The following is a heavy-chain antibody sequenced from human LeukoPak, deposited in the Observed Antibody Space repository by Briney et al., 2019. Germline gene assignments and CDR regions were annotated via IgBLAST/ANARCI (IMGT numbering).Heavy chain of an antibody. CDR3: ARGVAGPYYYYYMDV. Sequence: ASVKVSCKASGYTFTSYYMHWVRQAPAQGLEWMGIINPSGGSTSYAQKFQGRVTMTRDMSKSTVYMELSRLTSDDTAVYYCARGVAGPYYYYYMDVWGRGTTVTVSS. CDR2: INPSGGST. D-gene: IGHD6-19*01. CDR1: GYTFTSYY. V-gene: IGHV1-46*01. J-gene: IGHJ6*03.